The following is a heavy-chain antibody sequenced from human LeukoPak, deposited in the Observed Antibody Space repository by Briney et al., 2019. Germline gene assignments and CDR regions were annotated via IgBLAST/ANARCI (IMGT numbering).Heavy chain of an antibody. D-gene: IGHD2-2*01. V-gene: IGHV4-34*01. CDR2: INHSGST. Sequence: PSETLSLTCAVYGGSFSGYYWSWIRQPPGKGLEWIGEINHSGSTNYNPSLKSRVTISVDTSKNQFSLKLSSVTAADTAVHYCASRPTLGYCSSTSCLDYWGQGTLVTVSS. CDR1: GGSFSGYY. CDR3: ASRPTLGYCSSTSCLDY. J-gene: IGHJ4*02.